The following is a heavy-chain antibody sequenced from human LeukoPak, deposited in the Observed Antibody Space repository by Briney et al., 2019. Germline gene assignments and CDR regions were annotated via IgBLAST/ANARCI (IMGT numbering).Heavy chain of an antibody. V-gene: IGHV4-59*01. CDR1: GFTFSNAW. Sequence: PGGSLRLSCAASGFTFSNAWMSWIRQPPGKGLEWIGYIYYSGSTNYNPSLKSRVTISVDTSKNQFSLKLSSVTAADTAVYYCARDAQLMVRGVIPPWYYYYGMDVWGQGTTVTVSS. CDR3: ARDAQLMVRGVIPPWYYYYGMDV. D-gene: IGHD3-10*01. CDR2: IYYSGST. J-gene: IGHJ6*02.